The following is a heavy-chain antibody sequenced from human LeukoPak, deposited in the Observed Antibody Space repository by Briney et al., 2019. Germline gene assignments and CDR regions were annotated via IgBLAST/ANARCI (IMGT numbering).Heavy chain of an antibody. CDR3: ARGEVGRYCSSTSCYLDWFDP. V-gene: IGHV1-18*01. J-gene: IGHJ5*02. CDR1: GYTFTNYG. CDR2: ISAYNGNT. Sequence: ASVKVSCKASGYTFTNYGISWVRQAPGQGLEWMGWISAYNGNTNYAQKLQGRVTMTTDTSTSTAYMELRSLRSDDTAVYYCARGEVGRYCSSTSCYLDWFDPWGQGTLVTVSS. D-gene: IGHD2-2*01.